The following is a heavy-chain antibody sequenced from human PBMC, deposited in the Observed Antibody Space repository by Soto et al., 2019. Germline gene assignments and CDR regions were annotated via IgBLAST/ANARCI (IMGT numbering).Heavy chain of an antibody. CDR2: ISFTSSTI. CDR1: VFIFSSYS. CDR3: ARDNGMAGSFDP. D-gene: IGHD2-8*01. J-gene: IGHJ5*02. Sequence: EVQLVESGGGLVQPGGSLRLSCAASVFIFSSYSMNWVRQAPGKGLEWVSYISFTSSTIFYADSVRGRFTISRDNAKNSLYLQMNTLRDEDTAVYYCARDNGMAGSFDPWGQGTLVTVSS. V-gene: IGHV3-48*02.